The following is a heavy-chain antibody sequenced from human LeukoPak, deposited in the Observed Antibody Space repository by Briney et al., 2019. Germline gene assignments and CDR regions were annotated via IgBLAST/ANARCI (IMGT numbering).Heavy chain of an antibody. J-gene: IGHJ4*02. V-gene: IGHV4-59*01. Sequence: SETLSLTCTVSGGSISSYYWSWIRQPPGKGLEWFGYIYYRGSTNYNPSLMSRVTISLDPSKNQFSLKLSSVTAADTAVYYCARYVWGSYPTFEDYWGQGTLVTVSS. D-gene: IGHD3-16*02. CDR2: IYYRGST. CDR3: ARYVWGSYPTFEDY. CDR1: GGSISSYY.